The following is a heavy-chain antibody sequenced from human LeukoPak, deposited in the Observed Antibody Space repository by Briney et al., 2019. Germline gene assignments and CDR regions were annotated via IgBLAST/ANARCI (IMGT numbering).Heavy chain of an antibody. V-gene: IGHV1-18*01. CDR3: ASSRRVQSGEFPADAFDI. Sequence: GASVKVSCKASGYTFTSYGISWVRQAPGQGLEWMGWISAYNGNTNYAQKLQGRVTMTTDTSTSTAYMELRSLRSDDTAVYYCASSRRVQSGEFPADAFDIWGQGTMVTVSS. CDR1: GYTFTSYG. D-gene: IGHD3-10*01. CDR2: ISAYNGNT. J-gene: IGHJ3*02.